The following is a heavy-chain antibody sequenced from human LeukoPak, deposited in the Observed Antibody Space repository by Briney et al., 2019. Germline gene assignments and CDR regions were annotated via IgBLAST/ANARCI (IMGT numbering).Heavy chain of an antibody. CDR3: ARASNYDFWSGYYNYYFDY. Sequence: GGSLRLPCAASGFTFSSYWMSWVRQAPGKGLEWVANIKQDGSEKYYVDSVKGRFTISRDNAKNSLYLQMNSLRAEDTAVYYCARASNYDFWSGYYNYYFDYWGQGTLVTVSS. CDR2: IKQDGSEK. J-gene: IGHJ4*02. V-gene: IGHV3-7*03. D-gene: IGHD3-3*01. CDR1: GFTFSSYW.